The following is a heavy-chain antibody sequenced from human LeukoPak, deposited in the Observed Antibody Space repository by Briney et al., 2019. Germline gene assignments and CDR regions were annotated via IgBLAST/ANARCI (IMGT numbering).Heavy chain of an antibody. Sequence: GSSVKVSCKASGGTFSSYAISWVRQAPGQGLEWMGGIIPIFGTANYAQKFQGRVTITTDESTSTAYMELSSLRSEDTAVYYCATTQREEDYYYYAMDVWGQGTTVTVSS. CDR2: IIPIFGTA. V-gene: IGHV1-69*05. CDR3: ATTQREEDYYYYAMDV. D-gene: IGHD1-26*01. J-gene: IGHJ6*02. CDR1: GGTFSSYA.